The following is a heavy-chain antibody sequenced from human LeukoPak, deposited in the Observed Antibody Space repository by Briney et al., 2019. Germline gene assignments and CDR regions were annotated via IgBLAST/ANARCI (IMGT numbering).Heavy chain of an antibody. CDR2: ITPSGGST. D-gene: IGHD1-26*01. CDR1: GYTFTSYY. Sequence: ASVKVSCKASGYTFTSYYMHWVRQAPGQGLEWMGIITPSGGSTNYAQRFQGRVTMTRDTSTSTVYMDLSSLRSEDTAVYYCARGRSGSSPSGYFDYWGQGTLVTVSS. J-gene: IGHJ4*02. CDR3: ARGRSGSSPSGYFDY. V-gene: IGHV1-46*01.